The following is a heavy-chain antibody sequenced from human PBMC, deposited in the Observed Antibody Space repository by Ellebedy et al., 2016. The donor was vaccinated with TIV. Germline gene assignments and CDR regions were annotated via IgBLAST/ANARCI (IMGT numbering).Heavy chain of an antibody. V-gene: IGHV3-7*01. J-gene: IGHJ4*02. CDR1: GFTFSSYW. CDR3: ERPDYGDSGGIDY. Sequence: GESLKISCAASGFTFSSYWMSWVRQAPGKGLEWVANIKQDGSEKYYVDSVKGRFTVSRDNAKNSLYLQMNSLRGEDTAVYYCERPDYGDSGGIDYWGQGTLVTVSS. CDR2: IKQDGSEK. D-gene: IGHD4-17*01.